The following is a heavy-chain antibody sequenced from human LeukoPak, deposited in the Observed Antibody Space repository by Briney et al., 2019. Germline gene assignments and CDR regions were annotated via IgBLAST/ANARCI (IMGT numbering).Heavy chain of an antibody. CDR1: GGSFSGYY. Sequence: SETLSLTCAVYGGSFSGYYWSWIRQPPGKGLEWIGEINHSGSTNYNPSLKSRVTISVDTSKNQFSLKLSSVTAADTAVYYCARVGAPNYDFWSGYLRYYYYYYYMDVWGKGTTVTVSS. D-gene: IGHD3-3*01. V-gene: IGHV4-34*01. J-gene: IGHJ6*03. CDR3: ARVGAPNYDFWSGYLRYYYYYYYMDV. CDR2: INHSGST.